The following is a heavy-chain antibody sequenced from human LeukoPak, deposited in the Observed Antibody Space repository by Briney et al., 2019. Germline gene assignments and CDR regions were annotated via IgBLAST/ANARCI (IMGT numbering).Heavy chain of an antibody. Sequence: GGSLRLSCAASGFTFSRYWMHWLRQAPGKGLVWVLRISTDGSSTTYADSVKGRFTISRDNGRNTLYLQMYSLRAEDTAVYYCASYLTSIPSGMDVWGQGTTVTVSS. CDR1: GFTFSRYW. CDR3: ASYLTSIPSGMDV. D-gene: IGHD2/OR15-2a*01. V-gene: IGHV3-74*01. J-gene: IGHJ6*02. CDR2: ISTDGSST.